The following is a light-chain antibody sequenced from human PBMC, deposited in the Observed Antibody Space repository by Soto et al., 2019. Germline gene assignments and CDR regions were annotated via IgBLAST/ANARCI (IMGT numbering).Light chain of an antibody. CDR1: SSNIADNT. CDR3: ATWDVNLKGRV. J-gene: IGLJ3*02. V-gene: IGLV1-44*01. CDR2: NDN. Sequence: QSVLTQPPSMSGTPGQRVTISCSGSSSNIADNTLNWYQQLPGTAPKLLIYNDNDRPSGVPDRFSGSKSGTSASLAISGLQSEDEADYYCATWDVNLKGRVFGGGPKLTAL.